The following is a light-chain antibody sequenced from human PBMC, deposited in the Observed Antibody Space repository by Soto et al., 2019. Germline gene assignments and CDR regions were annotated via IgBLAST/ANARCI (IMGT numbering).Light chain of an antibody. CDR3: QQYHNWPPFT. J-gene: IGKJ3*01. Sequence: EIVMTQSPATLSVSPGERVTLSCRASQSVSSSLAWYQQKPGQAPRLLIYGASTRATGIPARFSGSGSGTEFTLTLSSLQSEDFAVYYCQQYHNWPPFTFGPGTKVDIK. CDR1: QSVSSS. CDR2: GAS. V-gene: IGKV3-15*01.